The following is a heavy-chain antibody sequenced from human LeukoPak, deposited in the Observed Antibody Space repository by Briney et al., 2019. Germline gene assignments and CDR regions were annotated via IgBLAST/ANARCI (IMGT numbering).Heavy chain of an antibody. V-gene: IGHV1-2*02. CDR1: GYTFTGYY. D-gene: IGHD2-21*01. CDR2: INPNSGGA. Sequence: GASVKVSCKASGYTFTGYYMHWVRQAPGQGLEWMGWINPNSGGANYAQKLQGRVTMTRDTSIITAYMELSRLRSDDTAVYYCARVPFHCGGECSDFDYWGQGTLVTVSS. J-gene: IGHJ4*02. CDR3: ARVPFHCGGECSDFDY.